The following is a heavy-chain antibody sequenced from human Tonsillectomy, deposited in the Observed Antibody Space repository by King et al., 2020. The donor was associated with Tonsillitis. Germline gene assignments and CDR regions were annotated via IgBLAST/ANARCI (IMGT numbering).Heavy chain of an antibody. CDR2: IIGNSGII. Sequence: VQLVESGGGLVQPGGSLRLSCVASGFTFSSYSMNWVRQAPGKGLEWVSYIIGNSGIIYYADSVKGRFTISRDNAKNSLYLQMNNLRAEDTAVYYCAREGYCGGDCYSDLGDYWGQGILVTVSS. J-gene: IGHJ4*02. CDR1: GFTFSSYS. CDR3: AREGYCGGDCYSDLGDY. V-gene: IGHV3-48*01. D-gene: IGHD2-21*02.